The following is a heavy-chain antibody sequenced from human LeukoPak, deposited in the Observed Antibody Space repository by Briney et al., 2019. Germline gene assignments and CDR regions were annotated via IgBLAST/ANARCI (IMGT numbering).Heavy chain of an antibody. Sequence: AASVKVSCKASGYTFTSYGISWVRQAPGQGLEWVGWISAYSGNTNYAQKLQGRVTMTTDTSTSTAYMELRSLRSDDTAVYYCARGFGSSSSGYSDYWGQVALVTVSS. D-gene: IGHD3-22*01. CDR3: ARGFGSSSSGYSDY. V-gene: IGHV1-18*01. CDR1: GYTFTSYG. J-gene: IGHJ4*02. CDR2: ISAYSGNT.